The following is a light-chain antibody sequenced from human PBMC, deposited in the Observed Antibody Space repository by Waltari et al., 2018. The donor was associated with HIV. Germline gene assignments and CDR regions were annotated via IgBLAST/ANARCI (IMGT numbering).Light chain of an antibody. Sequence: QSALTQPPSASGSPGQSVTISCTGTNSDIGNFDSVPWYQQHPGKPPKLIISEVYKRPSGVPNRFSGSKSGNTASLTVSGLQAEDEADYYCSSYATTNDFYVLFGGGTKLTVL. CDR3: SSYATTNDFYVL. V-gene: IGLV2-8*01. J-gene: IGLJ2*01. CDR1: NSDIGNFDS. CDR2: EVY.